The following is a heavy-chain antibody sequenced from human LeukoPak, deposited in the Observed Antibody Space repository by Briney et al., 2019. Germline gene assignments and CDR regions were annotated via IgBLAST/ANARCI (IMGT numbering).Heavy chain of an antibody. V-gene: IGHV3-48*02. Sequence: SSISSSAATIPYPDSVKGRFTISRDNAKNSLYLQMNSLRDEDTAVYYCARDAAFSAFNMWGQGTMVTVSS. J-gene: IGHJ3*02. CDR3: ARDAAFSAFNM. CDR2: ISSSAATI. D-gene: IGHD2-15*01.